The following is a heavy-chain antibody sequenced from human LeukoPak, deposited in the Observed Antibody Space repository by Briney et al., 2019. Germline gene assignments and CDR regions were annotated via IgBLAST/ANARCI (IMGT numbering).Heavy chain of an antibody. Sequence: SETLSLTCTVSGGSISGFYWSWIRQPPGKGLEWIGEINHSGSTNYNPSLKSRVTISVDTSKNQFSLKPSSVTAADTAVYYCARTEAHNYYYYGMDVWGQGTTVTVSS. CDR1: GGSISGFY. CDR2: INHSGST. J-gene: IGHJ6*02. CDR3: ARTEAHNYYYYGMDV. V-gene: IGHV4-34*01.